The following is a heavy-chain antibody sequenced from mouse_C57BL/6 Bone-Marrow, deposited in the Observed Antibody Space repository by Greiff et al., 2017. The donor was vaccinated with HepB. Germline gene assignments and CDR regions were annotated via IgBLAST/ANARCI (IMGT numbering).Heavy chain of an antibody. D-gene: IGHD2-2*01. CDR3: ARPGSTMVTTVDY. CDR2: ISSGSSTI. J-gene: IGHJ2*01. V-gene: IGHV5-17*01. CDR1: GFTFSDYG. Sequence: EVQLVESGGGLVKPGGSLKLSCAASGFTFSDYGMHWVRQAPEKGLEWVAYISSGSSTIYYADTVKGRFTISRDNAKNTLFLQMTSLRSEDTAMYYCARPGSTMVTTVDYWGQGTTLTVSS.